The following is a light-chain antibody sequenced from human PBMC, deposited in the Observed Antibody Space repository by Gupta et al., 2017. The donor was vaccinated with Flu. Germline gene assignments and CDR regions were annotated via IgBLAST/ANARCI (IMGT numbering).Light chain of an antibody. CDR2: EVR. Sequence: TSSDFGRYNYVSWYQQHPGKAPKLMIYEVRNRPSGVSNRFSGSKSGNTAFLTISGLQAEDEADYFCSSYTSSPSLVFGGGTKLTVL. CDR1: SSDFGRYNY. J-gene: IGLJ3*02. CDR3: SSYTSSPSLV. V-gene: IGLV2-14*01.